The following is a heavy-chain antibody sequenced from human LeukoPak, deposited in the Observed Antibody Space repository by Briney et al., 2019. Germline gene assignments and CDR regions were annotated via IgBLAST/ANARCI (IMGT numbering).Heavy chain of an antibody. Sequence: SETLSLTCTVSGGSISSGDYYWNWIRQHPGKGLEWIGYIYYSGSTYYNPSLKSRVTISVDTSKNQFSLKLSSVTAADTAVYHCARDLLYYDTSAYYPPGAFDIWGQGTMVTVSS. V-gene: IGHV4-31*03. CDR2: IYYSGST. CDR3: ARDLLYYDTSAYYPPGAFDI. D-gene: IGHD3-22*01. CDR1: GGSISSGDYY. J-gene: IGHJ3*02.